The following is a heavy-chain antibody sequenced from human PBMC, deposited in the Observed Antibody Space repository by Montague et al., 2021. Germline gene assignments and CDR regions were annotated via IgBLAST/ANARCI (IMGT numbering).Heavy chain of an antibody. V-gene: IGHV4-34*01. D-gene: IGHD1-26*01. CDR1: VDSFTDYY. J-gene: IGHJ4*02. Sequence: SETLSLTCDIYVDSFTDYYWGWIRQTPGKGLEWIGETNHRGTTKSNPSLKTRVSLSLDTSKSQRSLTLQSVTAADTAVYDCVAIRWERQTRNYFEQWGPGILVSVSS. CDR2: TNHRGTT. CDR3: VAIRWERQTRNYFEQ.